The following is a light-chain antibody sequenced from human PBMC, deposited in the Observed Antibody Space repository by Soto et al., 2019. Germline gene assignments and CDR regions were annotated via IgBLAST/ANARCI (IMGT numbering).Light chain of an antibody. CDR1: ESVVRY. J-gene: IGKJ4*01. CDR2: DAS. V-gene: IGKV3-11*02. CDR3: QQRSNWPLT. Sequence: EIVLTQSPVTLSLSPGDTAILSCRASESVVRYLAWYQQKPGQAPRLLIYDASKRATGIPARFSGSGYGRDFTLTISSLEPEDFAVYYCQQRSNWPLTFGGGTKVEIK.